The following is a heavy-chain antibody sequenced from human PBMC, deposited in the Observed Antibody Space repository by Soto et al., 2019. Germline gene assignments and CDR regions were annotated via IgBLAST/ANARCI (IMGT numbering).Heavy chain of an antibody. V-gene: IGHV1-2*02. CDR3: ARAKYYYYSSGYYY. CDR1: GYTFTGYY. Sequence: ASVTGSCKASGYTFTGYYMHWGRQAPGQGLEWMGWINPNSGGTNYAQQFQGRVTMTRDTSISTAYMELSRLSSDDTAVCYCARAKYYYYSSGYYYWGQGTLVTVSS. D-gene: IGHD3-22*01. J-gene: IGHJ4*02. CDR2: INPNSGGT.